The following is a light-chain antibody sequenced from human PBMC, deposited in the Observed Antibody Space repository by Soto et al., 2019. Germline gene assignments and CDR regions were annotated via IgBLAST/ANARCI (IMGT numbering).Light chain of an antibody. CDR2: AAS. Sequence: DIQMTQSPSSLSASVGDRVTITCRASQSISSYLNWYQQKPGKAPKLLIYAASSLQSGVPSRFSGSESGTDFTLTISSLQPEDFATYYCQQSYSTPPGFGPGTKVDIK. CDR1: QSISSY. J-gene: IGKJ3*01. CDR3: QQSYSTPPG. V-gene: IGKV1-39*01.